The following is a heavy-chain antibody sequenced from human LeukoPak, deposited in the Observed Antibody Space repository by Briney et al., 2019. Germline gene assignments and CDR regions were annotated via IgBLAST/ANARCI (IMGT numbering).Heavy chain of an antibody. V-gene: IGHV3-33*01. Sequence: GRSLRLSCAASGFTFSSYGMHWVRQAPGKGLEWVAVIWYDGSNKYYADSVKGRFTISRDNSKNTLYLQMNSLRAEDTAVYYCARDFTRGPIDYRGQGTLVTVSS. CDR1: GFTFSSYG. J-gene: IGHJ4*02. CDR3: ARDFTRGPIDY. CDR2: IWYDGSNK. D-gene: IGHD3/OR15-3a*01.